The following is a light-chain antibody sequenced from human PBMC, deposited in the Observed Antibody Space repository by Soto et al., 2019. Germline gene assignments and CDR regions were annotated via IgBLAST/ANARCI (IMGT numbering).Light chain of an antibody. J-gene: IGLJ2*01. Sequence: SYELTQPPSVSVAPGQTARVTCGGNNIGTKSVHWYQQRPGQAPVLVVYDDNDRPSGIPERFSGSNSADAATLTIDRVEAGDEADYFCQVWDSNSELHVVFGGGTQLTVL. CDR2: DDN. V-gene: IGLV3-21*02. CDR3: QVWDSNSELHVV. CDR1: NIGTKS.